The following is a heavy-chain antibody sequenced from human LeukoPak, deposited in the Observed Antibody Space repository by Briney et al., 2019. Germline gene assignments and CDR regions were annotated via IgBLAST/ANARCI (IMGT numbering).Heavy chain of an antibody. CDR3: ARGRSSGWYDY. CDR2: INHSGST. D-gene: IGHD6-13*01. CDR1: GGSFSGYY. Sequence: SETLSLTCAVYGGSFSGYYSSWIRRPPGKGLEWIGEINHSGSTNYNPSLKSRVTISVDTSKHQFSLKLSSVTAADTAVYYCARGRSSGWYDYWGQGTLVTVSS. J-gene: IGHJ4*02. V-gene: IGHV4-34*01.